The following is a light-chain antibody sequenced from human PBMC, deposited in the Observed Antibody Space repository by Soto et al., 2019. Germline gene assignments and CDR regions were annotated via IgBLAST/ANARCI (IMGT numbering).Light chain of an antibody. J-gene: IGKJ1*01. CDR3: QQYGTSPWT. CDR2: AS. Sequence: EIVLTQSPGTLSLFPGERATLSCRATQSVNSDYLAWYQQQPGQAPRLLIFASRRATGIPDRFSGSGSATDFTLTISRLEPEDFAVYYCQQYGTSPWTFGQGTKVEIK. V-gene: IGKV3-20*01. CDR1: QSVNSDY.